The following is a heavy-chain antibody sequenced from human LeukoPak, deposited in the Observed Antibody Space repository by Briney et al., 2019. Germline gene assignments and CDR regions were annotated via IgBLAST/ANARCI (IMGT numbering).Heavy chain of an antibody. J-gene: IGHJ3*02. Sequence: GGSLRLSCAASGFTFSSYAMSWVRQAPGKGLEWVSAISGSGGSTYYADSVKGRFTISRDNSKNTLYLQMNSLRAEDTAVYYCAKDQVEATLFWSGSSAFDIWGQGTMVTVSS. CDR1: GFTFSSYA. CDR3: AKDQVEATLFWSGSSAFDI. CDR2: ISGSGGST. V-gene: IGHV3-23*01. D-gene: IGHD3-3*01.